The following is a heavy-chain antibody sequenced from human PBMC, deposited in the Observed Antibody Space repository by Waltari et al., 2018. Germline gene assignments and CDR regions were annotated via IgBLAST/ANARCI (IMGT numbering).Heavy chain of an antibody. J-gene: IGHJ4*02. V-gene: IGHV4-59*01. CDR1: GDSMRRYY. CDR2: IYYSGRT. CDR3: ARDREEGVFDS. Sequence: QVQLQESGPGLVKPSETLSHTCTVSGDSMRRYYWTWIRQSPGTGLEWIGYIYYSGRTNYNPSLKSRVIISVDMSKNQFSLQLNSVTTTDTGVYYCARDREEGVFDSWGQGTLVTVAS.